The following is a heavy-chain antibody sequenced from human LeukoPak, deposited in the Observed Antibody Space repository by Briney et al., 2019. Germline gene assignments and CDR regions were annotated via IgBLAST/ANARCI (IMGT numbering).Heavy chain of an antibody. Sequence: ASVKVSCKVSGYTFTSYGISSVRQAPGQGLEWMGWISAYNGNTNYAQKLQGRVTMTTDTSTSTAYMELRSLRSDDTAVYYCARGVYYDYIWGSSGYYYYMDVWGKGTTVTVSS. CDR1: GYTFTSYG. D-gene: IGHD3-16*01. J-gene: IGHJ6*03. CDR2: ISAYNGNT. CDR3: ARGVYYDYIWGSSGYYYYMDV. V-gene: IGHV1-18*01.